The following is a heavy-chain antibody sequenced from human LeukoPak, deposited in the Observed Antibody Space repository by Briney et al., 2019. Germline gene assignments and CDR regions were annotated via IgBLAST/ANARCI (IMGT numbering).Heavy chain of an antibody. D-gene: IGHD1-26*01. CDR2: ISWDGGST. CDR3: AKDRGQWELRDAFDI. Sequence: PGGSLRLSCAASGFTFDDYAMHWVRQAPGKGLEWVSLISWDGGSTYYADSVKGRFTISRDNSKNSLYLQMNSLRAEDTAVYYCAKDRGQWELRDAFDIWGQGTMVTVSS. J-gene: IGHJ3*02. CDR1: GFTFDDYA. V-gene: IGHV3-43D*03.